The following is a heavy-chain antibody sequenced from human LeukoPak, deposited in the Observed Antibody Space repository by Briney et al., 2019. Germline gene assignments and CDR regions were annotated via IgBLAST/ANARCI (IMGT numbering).Heavy chain of an antibody. CDR1: GLTFSDYY. Sequence: LRLSCAASGLTFSDYYMSWIRQPPGKGLEWIGEINHSGSTNYNPSLKSRVTMSVDTSKNQFSLKLSSVTAADTAVYYCARGRVGSSWYGRPNWFDPWGQGTLVTVSS. CDR3: ARGRVGSSWYGRPNWFDP. D-gene: IGHD6-13*01. CDR2: INHSGST. V-gene: IGHV4-34*01. J-gene: IGHJ5*02.